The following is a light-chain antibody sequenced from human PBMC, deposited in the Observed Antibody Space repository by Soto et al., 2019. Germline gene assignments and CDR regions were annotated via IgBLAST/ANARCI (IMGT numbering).Light chain of an antibody. Sequence: EIVLTQSPGTLSLSPGERATLSCRASQSVTSSYLAWYQQKPGQAPRLLIYAASSRATGIPDRFSGSGSGTDFTLTISRLEPEDFAVYYCQQYGSSGTFGQGT. J-gene: IGKJ1*01. CDR1: QSVTSSY. CDR3: QQYGSSGT. V-gene: IGKV3-20*01. CDR2: AAS.